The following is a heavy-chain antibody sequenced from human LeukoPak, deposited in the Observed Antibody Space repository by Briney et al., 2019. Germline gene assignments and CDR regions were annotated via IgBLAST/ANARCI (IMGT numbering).Heavy chain of an antibody. V-gene: IGHV4-4*02. J-gene: IGHJ4*02. CDR2: IYHSGST. D-gene: IGHD3-22*01. CDR3: ARGGLQEVVVITTYFDY. Sequence: SGTLSLTCAVSGGSNSSSNWWSWVRQPPGKGLEWIGEIYHSGSTNYNPSLKSRVTISVDKSKNQFSLKLSSVTAADTAVYYCARGGLQEVVVITTYFDYWGQGTLVTVSS. CDR1: GGSNSSSNW.